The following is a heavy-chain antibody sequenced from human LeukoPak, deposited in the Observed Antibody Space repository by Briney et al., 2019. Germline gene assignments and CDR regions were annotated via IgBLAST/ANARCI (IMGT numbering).Heavy chain of an antibody. Sequence: GGSLRLSCAASGFTFSSYAMSWVRQAPGEGLEWVSAISGSGGSTYYADSVKGRFTISRDNSKSTLYLQMNSLRAEDTAVYYCAKESSYCSSTSCYAYFDYWGQGTLVTVSS. CDR2: ISGSGGST. CDR3: AKESSYCSSTSCYAYFDY. V-gene: IGHV3-23*01. J-gene: IGHJ4*02. CDR1: GFTFSSYA. D-gene: IGHD2-2*01.